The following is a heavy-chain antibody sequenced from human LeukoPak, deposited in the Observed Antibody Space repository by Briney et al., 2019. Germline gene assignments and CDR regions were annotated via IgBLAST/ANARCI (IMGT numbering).Heavy chain of an antibody. J-gene: IGHJ4*02. Sequence: GGSLRLSCAASGFTFSSYSMNWVRQAPGKGLEWVSYISSSSSIIYYADSVKGRFTISKDNTKNSLYLQMNSLRAEDTAFYYCARETSARGVSTHWGQGTLVTVSS. V-gene: IGHV3-48*04. CDR2: ISSSSSII. D-gene: IGHD3-10*01. CDR3: ARETSARGVSTH. CDR1: GFTFSSYS.